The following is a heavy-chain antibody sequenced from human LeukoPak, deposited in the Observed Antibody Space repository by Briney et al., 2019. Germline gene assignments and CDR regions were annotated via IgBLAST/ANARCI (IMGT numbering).Heavy chain of an antibody. CDR2: INPNSGGT. CDR1: GYTFTGYY. CDR3: ARLSDTPAYYYSSGYYHIRY. Sequence: GASVKVSCKASGYTFTGYYMHWVRQAPGQGLEWMGWINPNSGGTNYAQKFQGRVTMTRDTSISTAYMELSRLRSDDTAVYYCARLSDTPAYYYSSGYYHIRYWGQGTLLTVSS. J-gene: IGHJ4*02. V-gene: IGHV1-2*02. D-gene: IGHD3-22*01.